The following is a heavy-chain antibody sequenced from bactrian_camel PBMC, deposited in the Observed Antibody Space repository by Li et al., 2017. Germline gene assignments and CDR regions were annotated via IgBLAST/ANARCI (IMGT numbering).Heavy chain of an antibody. J-gene: IGHJ7*01. V-gene: IGHV3S53*01. Sequence: HVQLVESGGGSVQAGGSLTLSCTVSGYTYSHYCMGWFRQAPGKKREGVAAIDFTGASEYVESVQGRFTVSQDSNRNMYLRMNNLRPEDTAMYYCAAKDEYYHQYCLRSPHNMDYWGKGTQVTVS. D-gene: IGHD2*01. CDR1: GYTYSHYC. CDR2: IDFTGAS.